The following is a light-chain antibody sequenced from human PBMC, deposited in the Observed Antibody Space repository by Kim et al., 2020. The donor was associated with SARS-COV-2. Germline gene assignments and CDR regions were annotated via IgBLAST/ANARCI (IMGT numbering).Light chain of an antibody. CDR2: QDN. CDR3: QAWDSNTVV. V-gene: IGLV3-1*01. Sequence: SYELTQPPSVSVSPGQTASITCSGDKMVDKYVCWHQQKPGQSPVLVIYQDNKRPSGIPVRFSGSNSGNTATLTISGIQAMDEADYYCQAWDSNTVVFGGG. CDR1: KMVDKY. J-gene: IGLJ2*01.